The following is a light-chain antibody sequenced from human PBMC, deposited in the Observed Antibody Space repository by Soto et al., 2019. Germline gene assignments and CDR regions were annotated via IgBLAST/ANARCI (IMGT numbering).Light chain of an antibody. V-gene: IGKV1-5*01. CDR3: LQDYNYPWT. J-gene: IGKJ1*01. CDR1: QTISSW. CDR2: DAS. Sequence: DIQMTQSPATLPASVGDRVTITCRASQTISSWLAWYQQKPGKAPDLLIYDASRLAGGVPSRFSGSGSGTDFTLTISSLQPEDFATYYCLQDYNYPWTFGQGTKVDI.